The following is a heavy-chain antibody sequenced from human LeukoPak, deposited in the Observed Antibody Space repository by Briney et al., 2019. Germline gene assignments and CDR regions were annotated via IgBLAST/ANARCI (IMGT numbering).Heavy chain of an antibody. J-gene: IGHJ4*02. Sequence: PGGSLRLSCAASGFTFDDYAMHWVRQAPGKGLEWVSLISGDGGSTYYADSVKGRFTISRDNSKNTLYLQMNSLRAEDTAVYYCARDRDSRFDYWGQGTLVTVSS. CDR2: ISGDGGST. D-gene: IGHD2-21*02. CDR3: ARDRDSRFDY. V-gene: IGHV3-43*02. CDR1: GFTFDDYA.